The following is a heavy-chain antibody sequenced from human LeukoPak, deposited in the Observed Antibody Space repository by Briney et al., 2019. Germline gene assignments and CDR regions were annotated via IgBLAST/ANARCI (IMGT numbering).Heavy chain of an antibody. Sequence: GGSLRLSCAASGFTFSSYSMNWVRQAPGKGLECVSSISSSSSYKSYADPVKGRFTISRDNAKNSLYMQMNSLRAEDTAVYYCARDRGSSGYYYGGLDYWGQGTLVTVSS. V-gene: IGHV3-21*01. J-gene: IGHJ4*02. CDR3: ARDRGSSGYYYGGLDY. CDR2: ISSSSSYK. CDR1: GFTFSSYS. D-gene: IGHD3-22*01.